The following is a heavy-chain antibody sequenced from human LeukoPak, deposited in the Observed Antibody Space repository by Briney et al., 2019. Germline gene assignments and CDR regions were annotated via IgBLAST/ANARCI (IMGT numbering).Heavy chain of an antibody. Sequence: TGGSLRLSCAASGFTFSSYAMSWVRQAPGKGLEWVSAISGSGGSTYYADSVKGRFTISRDNSKNTLYLQMNSLRAEDTAVYYCARRIAVAGMVYYYYMDVWGTGTTVTVSS. CDR3: ARRIAVAGMVYYYYMDV. D-gene: IGHD6-19*01. CDR2: ISGSGGST. J-gene: IGHJ6*03. CDR1: GFTFSSYA. V-gene: IGHV3-23*01.